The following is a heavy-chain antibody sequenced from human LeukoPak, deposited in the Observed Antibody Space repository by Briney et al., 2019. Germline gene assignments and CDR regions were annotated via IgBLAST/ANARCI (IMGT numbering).Heavy chain of an antibody. D-gene: IGHD3-10*01. V-gene: IGHV3-30*02. J-gene: IGHJ6*03. CDR2: IRYDGSNK. CDR1: GFTFSSYG. CDR3: ARALSMVRYYMDV. Sequence: PGGSLRLSCAASGFTFSSYGMHWVRQAPGKGLEWVAFIRYDGSNKYYADSVKGRFTISRDNSKNTLYLQMNSLRAEDTAVYYCARALSMVRYYMDVWGKGTTVTISS.